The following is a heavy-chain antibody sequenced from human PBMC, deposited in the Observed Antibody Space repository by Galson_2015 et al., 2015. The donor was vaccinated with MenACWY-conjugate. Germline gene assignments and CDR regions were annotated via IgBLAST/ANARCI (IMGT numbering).Heavy chain of an antibody. CDR2: ISGSGANT. Sequence: SLRLSWAASGFTFRNFAMSWVRLAPGKGLEWLSAISGSGANTYYADSVKGRFTVSRDNSKDTVYLQMNSLRGEDTALYYCAKTQKLIYHYYGMDVWGRGTTVTVSS. J-gene: IGHJ6*02. D-gene: IGHD2/OR15-2a*01. CDR3: AKTQKLIYHYYGMDV. V-gene: IGHV3-23*01. CDR1: GFTFRNFA.